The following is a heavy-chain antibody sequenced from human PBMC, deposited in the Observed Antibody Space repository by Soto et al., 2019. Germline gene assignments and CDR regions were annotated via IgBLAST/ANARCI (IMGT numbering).Heavy chain of an antibody. J-gene: IGHJ5*02. CDR1: GYTFTSYG. V-gene: IGHV1-2*02. D-gene: IGHD6-13*01. CDR3: ARESILAAAGRWFDP. Sequence: ASVKVSCKASGYTFTSYGISWVRQAPGQGLEWMGWINPNSGGTNYAKKFQGRVTMTRDTSISTAYMELSRRRSDDTAVYYCARESILAAAGRWFDPWGQGTLVTV. CDR2: INPNSGGT.